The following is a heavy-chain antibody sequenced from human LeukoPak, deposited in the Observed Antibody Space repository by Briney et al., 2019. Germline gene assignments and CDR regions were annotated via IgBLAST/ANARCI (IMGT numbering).Heavy chain of an antibody. Sequence: PGRTLRLSCAASGFTFSRYAMHWVRQAPGKGLEWVAFIWPDGSKTYYADSVRGRFTISRDNSKNTLHLEMNTVRAEDTALYYCAKISSSSEPDFDYWGQGTLDTVS. V-gene: IGHV3-33*06. CDR1: GFTFSRYA. CDR3: AKISSSSEPDFDY. CDR2: IWPDGSKT. D-gene: IGHD1-14*01. J-gene: IGHJ4*02.